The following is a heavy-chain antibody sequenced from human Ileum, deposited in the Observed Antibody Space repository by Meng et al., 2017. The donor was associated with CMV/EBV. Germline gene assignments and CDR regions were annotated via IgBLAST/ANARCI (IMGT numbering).Heavy chain of an antibody. CDR2: IGGTGSGI. J-gene: IGHJ4*02. CDR3: TRDRLEGDFSGPGF. Sequence: GESLKISCAASGFSFSRYSMNWLRQAPGKGLEWVPSIGGTGSGIYYPDSVKGRFTISRDNARNTLYLEMSSLKAEDTAVYYCTRDRLEGDFSGPGFWGQGTMVTVSS. V-gene: IGHV3-21*01. D-gene: IGHD3-16*02. CDR1: GFSFSRYS.